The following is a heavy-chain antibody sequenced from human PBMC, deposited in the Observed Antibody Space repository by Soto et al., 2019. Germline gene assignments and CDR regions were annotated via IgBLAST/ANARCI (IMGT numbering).Heavy chain of an antibody. Sequence: QVQLQESGPGLVKPSETLSLTCAISGGSMNSGNWWSWVRQPPGKGLEWIGEIYHTGSTNYNPSLKRRVTISADKSKNQFSLKMKSVTAADTAVYYCARNMAREVTLDYWGQGTLVTVSS. V-gene: IGHV4-4*02. CDR1: GGSMNSGNW. D-gene: IGHD3-10*01. CDR3: ARNMAREVTLDY. CDR2: IYHTGST. J-gene: IGHJ4*02.